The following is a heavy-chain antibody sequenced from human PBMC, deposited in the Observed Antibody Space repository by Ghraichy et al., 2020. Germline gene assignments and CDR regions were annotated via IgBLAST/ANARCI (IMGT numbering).Heavy chain of an antibody. Sequence: SETLSLTCTVSGGSINSGGYYWSWIRQHPGKGLEWIGYIYYSGSTYYNPSLKSRVTISVDTSKNQFSLKLSSVTAADTAGYYCASWPPDDAFDIWGQGTMVTVSS. CDR3: ASWPPDDAFDI. V-gene: IGHV4-31*03. CDR2: IYYSGST. J-gene: IGHJ3*02. CDR1: GGSINSGGYY.